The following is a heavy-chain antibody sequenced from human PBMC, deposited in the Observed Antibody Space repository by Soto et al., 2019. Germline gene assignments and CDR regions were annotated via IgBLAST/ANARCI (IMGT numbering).Heavy chain of an antibody. V-gene: IGHV4-4*07. CDR2: TYITGDT. CDR3: AREYTETVDGPTPFYFDS. J-gene: IGHJ4*02. D-gene: IGHD6-19*01. Sequence: SETLSLTCSVSGDSISSYYWSWIRQSAGKGLEWIGRTYITGDTHDNPTLKSRVTMSLDTSKHQLSLKLSSVSAADTAVYYCAREYTETVDGPTPFYFDSWGKGTPAPAS. CDR1: GDSISSYY.